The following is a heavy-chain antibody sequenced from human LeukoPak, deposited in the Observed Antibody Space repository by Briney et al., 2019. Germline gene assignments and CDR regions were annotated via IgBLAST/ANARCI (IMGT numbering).Heavy chain of an antibody. V-gene: IGHV3-7*01. J-gene: IGHJ4*02. CDR3: ARGWGEKGRCRGGTCNNPQFDY. CDR2: IKESGREK. D-gene: IGHD2-15*01. Sequence: GGSLRLSCAASGFKFSYYWMTWVRQAPGKGREWLANIKESGREKYYVDSVKGRFSISRDNADDLVYLQMNSLRVEDTAVYYCARGWGEKGRCRGGTCNNPQFDYWGQGILVTVSS. CDR1: GFKFSYYW.